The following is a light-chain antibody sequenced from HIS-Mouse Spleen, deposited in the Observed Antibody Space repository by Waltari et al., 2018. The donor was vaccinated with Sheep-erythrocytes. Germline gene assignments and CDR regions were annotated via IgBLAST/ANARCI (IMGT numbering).Light chain of an antibody. Sequence: EIVLTQSPATLSLSPGERATLPCRASQSVSSYLAWYQQKPGPAPRPLIYDASNRATGIPARFSGSGSGTDFTLTISSLEPEDFAVYYCQQRSNWPPLTFGGGTKVEIK. CDR3: QQRSNWPPLT. J-gene: IGKJ4*01. CDR1: QSVSSY. CDR2: DAS. V-gene: IGKV3-11*01.